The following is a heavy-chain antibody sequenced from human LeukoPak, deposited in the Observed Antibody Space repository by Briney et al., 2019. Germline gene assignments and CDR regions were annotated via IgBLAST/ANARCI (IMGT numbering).Heavy chain of an antibody. J-gene: IGHJ4*02. V-gene: IGHV1-69*13. Sequence: VASVKVSCKASRGTFSSYAISWVRQAPGQGLEWMGGIIPIFGTANYAQKFQGRVTITADESTSTAYMELSSLRSEDTAVYHCATSLGYNWNDPSGYWGQGTLVTVSS. D-gene: IGHD1-1*01. CDR1: RGTFSSYA. CDR2: IIPIFGTA. CDR3: ATSLGYNWNDPSGY.